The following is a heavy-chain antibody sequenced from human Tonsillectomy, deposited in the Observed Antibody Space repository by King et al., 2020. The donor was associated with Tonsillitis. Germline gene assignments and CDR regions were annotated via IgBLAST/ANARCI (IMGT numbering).Heavy chain of an antibody. CDR1: GYIFTDYY. V-gene: IGHV1-2*02. D-gene: IGHD6-13*01. J-gene: IGHJ6*02. CDR2: INPNSGGT. CDR3: ARERLAAPCTIYYHYGMDG. Sequence: QLVESGAEVKKPGASVKVSCKASGYIFTDYYMHWVRQAPGQGLDWMGWINPNSGGTNYAQTFQDRVTMTRDTSISTTYMELSRLRSDDTAVYYCARERLAAPCTIYYHYGMDGLGQGTTVTVSS.